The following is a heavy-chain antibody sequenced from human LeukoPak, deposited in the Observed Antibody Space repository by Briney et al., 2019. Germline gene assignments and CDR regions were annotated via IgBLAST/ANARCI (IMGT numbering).Heavy chain of an antibody. J-gene: IGHJ4*02. Sequence: PSETLSLTCTVSGGSISSSSYYWGWIRQPPGKGLEWIGSTYYSGSTYYNPSLKSRVTISVDTSKNQFSLKLSSVTAADTAVYYCARDMVRERSFDYWGQGTLVTVSS. V-gene: IGHV4-39*01. D-gene: IGHD3-10*01. CDR2: TYYSGST. CDR3: ARDMVRERSFDY. CDR1: GGSISSSSYY.